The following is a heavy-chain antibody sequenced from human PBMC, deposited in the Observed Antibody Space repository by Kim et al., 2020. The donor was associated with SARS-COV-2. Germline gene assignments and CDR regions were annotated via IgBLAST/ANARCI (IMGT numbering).Heavy chain of an antibody. CDR1: GFTFSSYA. D-gene: IGHD1-26*01. CDR2: ISYDGSNK. V-gene: IGHV3-30-3*01. J-gene: IGHJ3*02. Sequence: GGSLRLSCAASGFTFSSYAMHWVRQAPGKGLEWVAVISYDGSNKYYADSVKGRFTISRDNSKNTLYLQMNSLRAEDTAVYYCAREVGYSGTSTLAFDIWGPGKMGT. CDR3: AREVGYSGTSTLAFDI.